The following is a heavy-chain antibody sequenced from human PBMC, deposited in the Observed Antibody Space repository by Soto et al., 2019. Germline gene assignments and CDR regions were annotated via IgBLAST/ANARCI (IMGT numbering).Heavy chain of an antibody. CDR1: GFTFSTSA. V-gene: IGHV3-30*01. CDR3: LASVFSFDY. J-gene: IGHJ4*02. Sequence: HVQLVESGGGVVQPGRSLRLSCAASGFTFSTSAMHWVRQAPGKGLEWVAVISYDGTNEHYEDSVEGRFTVSRDNSRNTLSLHMNSLRPEDTAMYYCLASVFSFDYWGQGSLVTVSS. CDR2: ISYDGTNE. D-gene: IGHD2-8*01.